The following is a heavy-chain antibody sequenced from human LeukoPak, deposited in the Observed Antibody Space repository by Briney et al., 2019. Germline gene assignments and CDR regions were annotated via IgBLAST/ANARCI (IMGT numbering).Heavy chain of an antibody. CDR1: GFAFSDYS. Sequence: PGGSLRLSCAASGFAFSDYSINWVRQAPGKGLEWVSSISSRSTYIYYADSVKGRFTISRDNAKNSMYLQMNDHRAEDTAIYFCARVQRDGFNYNDYWGEGTLVTVSS. D-gene: IGHD5-24*01. CDR2: ISSRSTYI. J-gene: IGHJ4*02. CDR3: ARVQRDGFNYNDY. V-gene: IGHV3-21*01.